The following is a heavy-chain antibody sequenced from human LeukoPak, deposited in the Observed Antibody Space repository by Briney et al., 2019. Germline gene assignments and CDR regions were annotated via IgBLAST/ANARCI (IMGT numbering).Heavy chain of an antibody. CDR3: ARHGVRFNWFDP. CDR1: GGSISSGSYY. V-gene: IGHV4-61*02. J-gene: IGHJ5*02. CDR2: IYTSGST. Sequence: SETLSLTCTVSGGSISSGSYYWSWIRQPAGKGLEWIGRIYTSGSTNYNPSLKSRVTISVDTSKNQFSLKLSSVTAADTAVYYCARHGVRFNWFDPWGQGTLVTVSS. D-gene: IGHD3-3*01.